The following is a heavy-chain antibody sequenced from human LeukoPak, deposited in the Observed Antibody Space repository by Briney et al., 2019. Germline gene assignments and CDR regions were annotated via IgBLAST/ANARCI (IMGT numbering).Heavy chain of an antibody. CDR3: ARDKGSKIRTGDRPFWPYYFDY. V-gene: IGHV4-4*07. CDR2: IYTSGST. D-gene: IGHD7-27*01. Sequence: SETLSLTCTVSGGSISSYYWSWIRQPAGKGLEWIGRIYTSGSTNYNPSLKSRVTMSVDTSKNQFSLKLSSVTAADTAVYYCARDKGSKIRTGDRPFWPYYFDYWGQGTLVTVSS. J-gene: IGHJ4*02. CDR1: GGSISSYY.